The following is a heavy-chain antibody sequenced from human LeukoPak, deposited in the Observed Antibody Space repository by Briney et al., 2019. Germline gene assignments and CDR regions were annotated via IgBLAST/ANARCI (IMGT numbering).Heavy chain of an antibody. D-gene: IGHD3-3*01. Sequence: SETLSLTCSVSGGSMNTHYWNWIRQPAGKGLEWIGRIYTSGSTNHNPSLKSRVTMSLDTSKSQFSLSLGSVTAADTAVYYCARDNNGLYFGVRGFDIWGQGKMVIVSS. V-gene: IGHV4-4*07. CDR1: GGSMNTHY. CDR2: IYTSGST. CDR3: ARDNNGLYFGVRGFDI. J-gene: IGHJ3*02.